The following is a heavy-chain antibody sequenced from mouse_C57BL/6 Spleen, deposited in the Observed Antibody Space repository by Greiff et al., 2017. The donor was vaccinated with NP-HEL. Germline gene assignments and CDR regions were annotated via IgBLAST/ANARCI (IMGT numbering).Heavy chain of an antibody. CDR3: ARGGGRRNYFDY. Sequence: QVQLQQPGAELVKPGASVKMSCKASGYTFTSYWITWVKQRPGQGLAWIGDIYPGSGSTNYNEKFKSKATLTVDTSSSTAYMQLSSLTSEDAAVYYCARGGGRRNYFDYWGQGTTLTVSS. CDR2: IYPGSGST. J-gene: IGHJ2*01. V-gene: IGHV1-55*01. CDR1: GYTFTSYW.